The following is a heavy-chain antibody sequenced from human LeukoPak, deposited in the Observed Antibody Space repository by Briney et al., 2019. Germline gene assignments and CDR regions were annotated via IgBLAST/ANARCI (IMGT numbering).Heavy chain of an antibody. J-gene: IGHJ5*02. V-gene: IGHV4-39*02. CDR2: ISHRGNT. Sequence: PETLSLTCTVSGGSITTHDNYWGWIRQPPRKGLGWIGSISHRGNTHYSPSLQSRVSMSADTSRNNFSLKISSVTAADTAVYYCARLYFDFLSGYLDHWGQGTLVTVSS. D-gene: IGHD3-3*01. CDR3: ARLYFDFLSGYLDH. CDR1: GGSITTHDNY.